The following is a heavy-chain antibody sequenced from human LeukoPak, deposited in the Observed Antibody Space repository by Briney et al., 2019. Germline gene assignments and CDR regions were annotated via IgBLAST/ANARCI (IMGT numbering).Heavy chain of an antibody. CDR1: GFTFSSYA. V-gene: IGHV3-21*04. CDR2: ISSSSSYI. J-gene: IGHJ4*02. Sequence: GGSLRLSYAASGFTFSSYAMSWVRQAPGKGLEWVSSISSSSSYIYYADSVKGRFTISRDNAKNSLYLQMNSLRPEDTALYYCAKAKDVGSGWYSFDYWGQGALVTVSS. D-gene: IGHD6-19*01. CDR3: AKAKDVGSGWYSFDY.